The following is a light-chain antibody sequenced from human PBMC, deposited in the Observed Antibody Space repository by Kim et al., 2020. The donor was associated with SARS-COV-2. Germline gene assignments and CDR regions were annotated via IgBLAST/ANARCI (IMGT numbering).Light chain of an antibody. CDR3: MQGIHPIT. J-gene: IGKJ5*01. CDR2: KVS. Sequence: QPASSSCSSSQSLVYSDGNTYLNWFQQRPGQSPRRLIYKVSNRDSGVPDRFSGRGSGTDFTLKISRVEAEDVVVYYCMQGIHPITFGQGTRLEIK. V-gene: IGKV2-30*01. CDR1: QSLVYSDGNTY.